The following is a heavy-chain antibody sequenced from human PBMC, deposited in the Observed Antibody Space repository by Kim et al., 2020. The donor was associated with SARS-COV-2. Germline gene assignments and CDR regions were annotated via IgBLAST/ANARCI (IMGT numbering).Heavy chain of an antibody. J-gene: IGHJ6*02. CDR2: ISWNSGSI. CDR3: AKDIVVVVAATTRYYYYGMDV. Sequence: GGSLRLSCAASGFTFDDYAMHWVRQAPGKGLEWVSGISWNSGSIGYADSVKGRFTISRDNAKNSLYLQMNSLRAEDTALYYCAKDIVVVVAATTRYYYYGMDVLGPRDHGHRLL. D-gene: IGHD2-15*01. V-gene: IGHV3-9*01. CDR1: GFTFDDYA.